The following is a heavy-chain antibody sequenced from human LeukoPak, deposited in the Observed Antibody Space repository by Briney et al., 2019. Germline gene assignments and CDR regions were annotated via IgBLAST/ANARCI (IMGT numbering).Heavy chain of an antibody. CDR1: GGSFSGYY. CDR2: INHSGST. Sequence: PSETLSLTCAVYGGSFSGYYWSWIRQPPGKGLEWIGEINHSGSTNYNPSLKSRVTISVDTSKNQFSLKLSSVTAADTAVYYCARRGSSSGWLFSRFDPWGQGTLVTVSS. V-gene: IGHV4-34*01. J-gene: IGHJ5*02. CDR3: ARRGSSSGWLFSRFDP. D-gene: IGHD6-19*01.